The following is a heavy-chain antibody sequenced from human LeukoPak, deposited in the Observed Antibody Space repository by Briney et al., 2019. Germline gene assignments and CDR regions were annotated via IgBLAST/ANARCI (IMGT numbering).Heavy chain of an antibody. CDR1: GASFSGFY. V-gene: IGHV4-34*01. D-gene: IGHD3-10*01. Sequence: SETLSLTCGVNGASFSGFYWSWIRQPPGKGLEWIGEITHRGSTNYNPSLKSRITVSIDTSKNQFSLNVTSVTAADTAVYYCARGRGIWFGAQPGWFDPWGQGTLVTVST. J-gene: IGHJ5*02. CDR2: ITHRGST. CDR3: ARGRGIWFGAQPGWFDP.